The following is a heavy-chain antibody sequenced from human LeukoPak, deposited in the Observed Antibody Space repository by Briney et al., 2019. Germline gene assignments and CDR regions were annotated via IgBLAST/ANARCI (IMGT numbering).Heavy chain of an antibody. V-gene: IGHV4-4*07. CDR2: IYTSGST. CDR1: GGSFSSYY. CDR3: ASSSSTMVRGVIGY. J-gene: IGHJ4*02. Sequence: ASETLSLTCTVSGGSFSSYYWTWIRQPAGKGLEWIGRIYTSGSTNYNPSLKSRVTISVDTSKNQFSLKLSSVTAADTAVYYCASSSSTMVRGVIGYWGQGTLVTVSS. D-gene: IGHD3-10*01.